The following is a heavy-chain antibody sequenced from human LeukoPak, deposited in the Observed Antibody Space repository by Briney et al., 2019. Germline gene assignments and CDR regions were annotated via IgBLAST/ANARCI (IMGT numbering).Heavy chain of an antibody. D-gene: IGHD3-10*01. V-gene: IGHV3-48*02. CDR3: ARGVYGSGSSDY. CDR1: GFTFNSYS. J-gene: IGHJ4*02. CDR2: ISSSSSTI. Sequence: PGGSLRLSCAASGFTFNSYSMNCVRQAPGKGLEWVSYISSSSSTIYYTDSVKGRFTISRDNAKNSLYLQMNSLRDEDTAVYYCARGVYGSGSSDYWGQGTLVTVAS.